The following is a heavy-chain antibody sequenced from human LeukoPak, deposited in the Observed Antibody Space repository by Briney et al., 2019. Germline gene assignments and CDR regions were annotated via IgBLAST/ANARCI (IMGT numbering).Heavy chain of an antibody. Sequence: ASVKVSCKASGYTFTSYGITWVRQAPGQGLEWMGWISAYNAYTYYAQKLQGRVTMTTDTSTSTAYMELRSLRSDDTAVYYCARDVLHRIHYDSSAYYPGSSYWGQGPLVTVSS. D-gene: IGHD3-22*01. J-gene: IGHJ4*02. CDR2: ISAYNAYT. CDR1: GYTFTSYG. CDR3: ARDVLHRIHYDSSAYYPGSSY. V-gene: IGHV1-18*01.